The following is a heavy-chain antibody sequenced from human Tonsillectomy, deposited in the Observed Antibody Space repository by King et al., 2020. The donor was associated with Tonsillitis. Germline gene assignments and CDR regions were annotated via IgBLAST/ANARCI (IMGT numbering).Heavy chain of an antibody. Sequence: VQLVESGGDLVQPGGSLRLSCAASGFTFSSYAMNWVRQAPGKGLEWVSGISGSGGSTYYADSVKGRFTISRDNSKNTLYLQMNSLRAEDTAVYYCAKGAPGIAVSGSGAFDYWGQGTLVTVSS. D-gene: IGHD6-19*01. CDR3: AKGAPGIAVSGSGAFDY. CDR2: ISGSGGST. CDR1: GFTFSSYA. J-gene: IGHJ4*02. V-gene: IGHV3-23*04.